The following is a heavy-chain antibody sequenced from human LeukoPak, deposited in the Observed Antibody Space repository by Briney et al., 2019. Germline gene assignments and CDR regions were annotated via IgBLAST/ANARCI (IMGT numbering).Heavy chain of an antibody. Sequence: TGGSLRLSCAASGFILREYAMTWVRQAPGKGLEWVSSITASDYTTYADSVKGRLTISRDNSKNTLYLQMDSLRGDDTALYHCTRDPNGDYIGAFDNWGQGTMVTVSS. CDR1: GFILREYA. D-gene: IGHD4-17*01. J-gene: IGHJ3*02. V-gene: IGHV3-23*01. CDR2: ITASDYTT. CDR3: TRDPNGDYIGAFDN.